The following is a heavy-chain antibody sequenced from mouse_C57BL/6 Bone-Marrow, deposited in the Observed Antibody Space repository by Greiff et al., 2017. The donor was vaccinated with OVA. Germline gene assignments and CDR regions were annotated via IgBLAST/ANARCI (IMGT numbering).Heavy chain of an antibody. CDR1: GYTFTSYG. D-gene: IGHD1-1*01. Sequence: VKLMESGAELARPGASVKLSCKASGYTFTSYGISWVKQRTGQGLEWIGEIYPRSGNTYYNEKFKGKATLTADKSSSTAYMELRSLTSEDSAVYFCARGEFITTVEGSYWGQGTSVTVSS. CDR2: IYPRSGNT. CDR3: ARGEFITTVEGSY. J-gene: IGHJ4*01. V-gene: IGHV1-81*01.